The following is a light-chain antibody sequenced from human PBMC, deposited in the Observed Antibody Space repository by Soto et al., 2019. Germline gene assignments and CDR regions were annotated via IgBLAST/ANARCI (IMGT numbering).Light chain of an antibody. V-gene: IGLV1-44*01. CDR2: SND. Sequence: QPVLTQPPSASGTPGQRVYISCSGSSSNIGSNIVNWYQQLPGTAPKLLIHSNDQRPSGVPDRFSGSKSGTSASLAISGLQSEDEADYYCAAWDDRLNGPVFGGGTKLTVL. CDR3: AAWDDRLNGPV. J-gene: IGLJ3*02. CDR1: SSNIGSNI.